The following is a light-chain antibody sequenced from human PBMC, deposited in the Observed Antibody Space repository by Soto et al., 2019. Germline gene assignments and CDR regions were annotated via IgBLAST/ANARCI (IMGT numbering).Light chain of an antibody. J-gene: IGKJ4*01. CDR2: DAS. CDR1: RSVSSY. Sequence: EIVLTQSPATLSLSPGDRAPLSCRASRSVSSYLAWYQQKPGQAPRLLIYDASNRATGIPAMFSGSGSGTDFTLTISTLEPEDFAVYYCQQRSNWPPAFGGGTKVDIK. CDR3: QQRSNWPPA. V-gene: IGKV3-11*01.